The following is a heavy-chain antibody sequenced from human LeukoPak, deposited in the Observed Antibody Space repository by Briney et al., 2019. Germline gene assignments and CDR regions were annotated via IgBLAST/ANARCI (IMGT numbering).Heavy chain of an antibody. CDR3: ARDLDIVANWFDP. CDR1: GYTFTGYY. CDR2: INPNSGGT. J-gene: IGHJ5*02. Sequence: ASVKVSCKASGYTFTGYYMHWVRQAPGQGLGWMGWINPNSGGTNYAQKFQGRVTMTRDTSISTAYMELSRLRSDDTAVYYCARDLDIVANWFDPWGQGTLVTVSS. D-gene: IGHD2-2*03. V-gene: IGHV1-2*02.